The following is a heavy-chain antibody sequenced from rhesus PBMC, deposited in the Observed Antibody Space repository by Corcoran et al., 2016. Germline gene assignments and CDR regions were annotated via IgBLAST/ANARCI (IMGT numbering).Heavy chain of an antibody. CDR3: ASTYSSGWYDAFDF. Sequence: QVQLQQWGEGLVKPSETLSLTCAVYGGSISSNYWSWIRQPPGKGLGWVGRLRSGGGTNYNPSRKSRVTISIDTSRNQFSLKLSSVTAADTAVYYCASTYSSGWYDAFDFWGQGLRVTVSS. CDR2: LRSGGGT. D-gene: IGHD6-31*01. V-gene: IGHV4-160*01. J-gene: IGHJ3*01. CDR1: GGSISSNY.